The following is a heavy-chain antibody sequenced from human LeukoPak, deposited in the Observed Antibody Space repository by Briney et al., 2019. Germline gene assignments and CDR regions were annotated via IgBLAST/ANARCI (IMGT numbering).Heavy chain of an antibody. D-gene: IGHD6-19*01. Sequence: ASVKVSCKAPGGTFSSYAISWVRQAPGQGLEWMGGIIPIFGTANYAQKFQGRVTITTDESTSTAYMELSSLRSEDTAVYYCASGIAVAGRGKYYFDYWGQGTLVTVSS. CDR2: IIPIFGTA. CDR1: GGTFSSYA. J-gene: IGHJ4*02. CDR3: ASGIAVAGRGKYYFDY. V-gene: IGHV1-69*05.